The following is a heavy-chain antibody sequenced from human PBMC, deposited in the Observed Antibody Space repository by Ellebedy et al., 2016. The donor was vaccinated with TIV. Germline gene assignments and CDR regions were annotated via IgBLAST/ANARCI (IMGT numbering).Heavy chain of an antibody. CDR3: ARAKGCSGGGCYLFDQ. CDR2: IKEDGSEK. V-gene: IGHV3-7*03. Sequence: GESLKISCGASGFTFSTYWMSLVRQAPGKGLEWVASIKEDGSEKYYVDSVKGRFTFSRDNTKNSLYLQMNSLRVEDTAVYYCARAKGCSGGGCYLFDQWGQGTLVTVSS. D-gene: IGHD2-15*01. CDR1: GFTFSTYW. J-gene: IGHJ4*02.